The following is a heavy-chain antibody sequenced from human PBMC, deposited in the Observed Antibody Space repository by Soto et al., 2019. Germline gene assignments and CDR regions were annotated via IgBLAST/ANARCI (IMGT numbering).Heavy chain of an antibody. D-gene: IGHD5-12*01. CDR2: ISSNGGST. V-gene: IGHV3-64*01. CDR3: ARVGWVAGSGYDPKVGYHFDY. J-gene: IGHJ4*02. Sequence: EVQLVESGGGLVQPGGSLRLSCAASGFTFSSYAMHWVRQAPGKGLEYVSAISSNGGSTYYANSVKGRFTISRDNSKNTLYLQMGSLRAEDMAVYYCARVGWVAGSGYDPKVGYHFDYWGQGTLVTVSS. CDR1: GFTFSSYA.